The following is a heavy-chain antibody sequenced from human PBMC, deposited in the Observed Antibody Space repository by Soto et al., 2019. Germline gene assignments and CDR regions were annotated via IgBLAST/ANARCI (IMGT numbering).Heavy chain of an antibody. CDR2: IYHSGST. D-gene: IGHD2-2*01. CDR3: ARVVGGYYYGMDV. CDR1: GGSIISSNW. V-gene: IGHV4-4*02. J-gene: IGHJ6*02. Sequence: QVQLQESGPGLVKPSGTISLTCAGYGGSIISSNWWSWVRQPPGKRLEWIGEIYHSGSTNYNPSLKSRVTISVDKSKNQFSLKLSSVTAADTAVYYCARVVGGYYYGMDVWGQGTTVTVSS.